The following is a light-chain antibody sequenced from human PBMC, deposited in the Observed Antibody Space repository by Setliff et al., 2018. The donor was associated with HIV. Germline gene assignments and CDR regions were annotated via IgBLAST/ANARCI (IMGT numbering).Light chain of an antibody. J-gene: IGLJ1*01. CDR1: ALPKQY. V-gene: IGLV3-25*03. Sequence: SYELTQPPSVSVSPGQTARITCSGDALPKQYAYWYQQKPGQAPVVVIYKDSERPSGIPERFSGSSSGTTVTLTISGAQAEDEADYYCQSADSSGTYVFGTGTKVTV. CDR2: KDS. CDR3: QSADSSGTYV.